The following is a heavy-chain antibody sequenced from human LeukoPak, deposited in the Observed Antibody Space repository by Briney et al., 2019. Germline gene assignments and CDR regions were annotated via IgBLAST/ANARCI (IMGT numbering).Heavy chain of an antibody. V-gene: IGHV3-23*01. CDR2: ISSSGGTT. Sequence: GGSLRLSCAASGFTFSSYAMNWVRQAPGKGLEWVSVISSSGGTTYYSDSVKGRFIISRDNSKNTLYLQLNSLRAEDTAVYYCAKAGIAVPATPEYCGQGTQVTVSS. D-gene: IGHD6-19*01. CDR3: AKAGIAVPATPEY. J-gene: IGHJ4*02. CDR1: GFTFSSYA.